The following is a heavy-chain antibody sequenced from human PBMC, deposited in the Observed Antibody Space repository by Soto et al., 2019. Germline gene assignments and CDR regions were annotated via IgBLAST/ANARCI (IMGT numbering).Heavy chain of an antibody. CDR1: GYTFTSYY. CDR2: INPSGGST. Sequence: ASVKVSCKASGYTFTSYYMHWVRQAPGQGLEWMGIINPSGGSTSYAQKLQGRVTMTRDTSTSTVYMELSSLRSEDTAVYYCARDGVGTYYYDSSGYLAGIDAFDIWGQGTMVTVSS. J-gene: IGHJ3*02. V-gene: IGHV1-46*01. D-gene: IGHD3-22*01. CDR3: ARDGVGTYYYDSSGYLAGIDAFDI.